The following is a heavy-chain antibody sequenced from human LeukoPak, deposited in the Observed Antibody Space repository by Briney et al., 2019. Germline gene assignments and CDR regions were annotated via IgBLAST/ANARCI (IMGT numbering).Heavy chain of an antibody. CDR3: AKGPGKVVVPAAHYFDY. CDR2: ISGSGGST. Sequence: GGSLRLSCAASGFTFSSYAMSWVRQAPGKGLEWVSAISGSGGSTYYADSVKGRFTTSRDNSKNTLYLQRNSLRAEDTAVHYCAKGPGKVVVPAAHYFDYWGQGTLVTVSS. D-gene: IGHD2-2*01. CDR1: GFTFSSYA. J-gene: IGHJ4*02. V-gene: IGHV3-23*01.